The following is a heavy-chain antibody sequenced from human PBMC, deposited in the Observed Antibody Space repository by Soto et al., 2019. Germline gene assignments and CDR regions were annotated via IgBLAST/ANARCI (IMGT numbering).Heavy chain of an antibody. J-gene: IGHJ5*02. Sequence: GASVKVSCKASGYTFASYGISWVRQAPGQGLEWMGWISAYNGNTNYAQKLQGRVTMTTDTSTSTAYMELRSLRSDDTAVYYCARDVADIVVVPAAMRGQNWFEPWGQGTLVTVSS. CDR2: ISAYNGNT. CDR3: ARDVADIVVVPAAMRGQNWFEP. D-gene: IGHD2-2*01. V-gene: IGHV1-18*01. CDR1: GYTFASYG.